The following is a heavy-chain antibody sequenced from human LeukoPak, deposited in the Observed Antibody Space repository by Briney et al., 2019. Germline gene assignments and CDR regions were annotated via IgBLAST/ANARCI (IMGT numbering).Heavy chain of an antibody. CDR3: AITPTRSAVAGTGY. CDR2: ISSSSSYI. J-gene: IGHJ4*02. CDR1: GFTFSSYS. Sequence: KPGGSLRLSCAASGFTFSSYSMNWVRQAPGKGLEWVSSISSSSSYIYYVDSVKGRFTISRDNAKNSLYLQMNSLRAEDTAVYYCAITPTRSAVAGTGYWGQGTLVTVSS. D-gene: IGHD6-19*01. V-gene: IGHV3-21*01.